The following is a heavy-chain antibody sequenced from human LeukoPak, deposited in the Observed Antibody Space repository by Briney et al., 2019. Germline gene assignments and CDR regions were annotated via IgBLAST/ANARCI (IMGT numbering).Heavy chain of an antibody. CDR3: ARVYDFWSGLDY. D-gene: IGHD3-3*01. V-gene: IGHV1-2*02. J-gene: IGHJ4*02. CDR2: INPNSGDT. CDR1: GYTFTGYY. Sequence: ASVKVSCKASGYTFTGYYMHWVRQAPGQGLEWMGWINPNSGDTNYAQKFQGRVTMTRDTSISTAYMELSRLRSDDTAVYYCARVYDFWSGLDYWGQGTLVSVSS.